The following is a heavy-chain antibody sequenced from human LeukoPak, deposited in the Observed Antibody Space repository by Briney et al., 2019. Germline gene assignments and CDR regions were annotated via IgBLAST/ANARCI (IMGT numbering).Heavy chain of an antibody. J-gene: IGHJ4*02. CDR1: GFTFSNYG. CDR3: AKDGYNWKLYGYYFDY. Sequence: GGSLRLSCVASGFTFSNYGMHWVRQAPGKGLEWVTFIRYDGSNKYYADSVKGRFTISRDNSKNTLYLEMNSLRVEDTAVYYCAKDGYNWKLYGYYFDYWGQGTLVTVSA. CDR2: IRYDGSNK. D-gene: IGHD1-20*01. V-gene: IGHV3-30*02.